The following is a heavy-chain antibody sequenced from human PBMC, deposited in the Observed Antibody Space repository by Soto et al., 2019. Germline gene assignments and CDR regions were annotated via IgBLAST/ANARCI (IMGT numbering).Heavy chain of an antibody. CDR1: GYTFTSYY. V-gene: IGHV1-46*01. J-gene: IGHJ4*02. CDR2: INPSGGST. CDR3: AREGYCSGGSCYYGVY. Sequence: ASVKVSCKASGYTFTSYYMHWVRQAPGQGLEWLGLINPSGGSTNYAQKFQGRVTMTRDTSTSTVYMELSSLRSEDTAVYYCAREGYCSGGSCYYGVYWGQGTLVTVSS. D-gene: IGHD2-15*01.